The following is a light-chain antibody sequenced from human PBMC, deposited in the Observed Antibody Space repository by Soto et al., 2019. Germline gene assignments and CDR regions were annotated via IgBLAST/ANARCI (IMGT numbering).Light chain of an antibody. CDR3: KHYGQQYGSSPALT. J-gene: IGKJ4*01. CDR1: QSVSTTY. Sequence: EIMLTQSPGTLSLSPGERATLSCRASQSVSTTYLAWYQQKPGQAPRLLIYGASTRATGIPDRFSGSGSGTDFILTISRLEPEDFALYYCKHYGQQYGSSPALTFGGWTKMEIK. CDR2: GAS. V-gene: IGKV3-20*01.